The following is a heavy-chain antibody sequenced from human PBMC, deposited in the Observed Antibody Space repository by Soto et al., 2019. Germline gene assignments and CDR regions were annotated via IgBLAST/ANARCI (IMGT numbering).Heavy chain of an antibody. CDR1: GGSISGHY. J-gene: IGHJ3*02. CDR2: IFYTGST. D-gene: IGHD1-1*01. V-gene: IGHV4-59*11. CDR3: ARRDWNEAFDI. Sequence: PSETLSLTCTVSGGSISGHYWIWIRQSPGKGLEWIGYIFYTGSTNYNPSLKSRVTISLDTSKNQFSLKLSSVTAADTAVYYCARRDWNEAFDIWGQGTMVTVSS.